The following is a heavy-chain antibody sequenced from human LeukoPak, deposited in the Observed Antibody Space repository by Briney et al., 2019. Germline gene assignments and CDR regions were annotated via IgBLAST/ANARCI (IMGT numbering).Heavy chain of an antibody. D-gene: IGHD3-10*01. CDR3: ARGTMVRGVTPIYYYGMDV. CDR2: IYYSGST. J-gene: IGHJ6*02. Sequence: SETLSLTCTVSGGSISSSSYYWGWIRQPPGKGLEWIGIIYYSGSTYYNPSLKSRVTISVDTSKNQFSLKLISVTAADTAVYYCARGTMVRGVTPIYYYGMDVWGQGTTVTVS. V-gene: IGHV4-39*01. CDR1: GGSISSSSYY.